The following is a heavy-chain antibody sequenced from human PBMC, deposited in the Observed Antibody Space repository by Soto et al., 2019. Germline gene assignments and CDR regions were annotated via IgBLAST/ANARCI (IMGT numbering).Heavy chain of an antibody. CDR2: VSNRNGVT. CDR1: GYTFANFD. V-gene: IGHV1-18*04. CDR3: ARERLNTGWYGFDY. J-gene: IGHJ4*02. Sequence: ASVKVSCKTSGYTFANFDFSWVRQAPGQGLEWMGWVSNRNGVTNYAENFRDRVTISTDTSTNTVYMDLRSLTSDDPPLSSRARERLNTGWYGFDYWGQGTQVTVSS. D-gene: IGHD6-19*01.